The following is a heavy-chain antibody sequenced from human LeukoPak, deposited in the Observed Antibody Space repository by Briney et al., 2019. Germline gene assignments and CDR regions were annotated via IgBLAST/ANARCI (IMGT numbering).Heavy chain of an antibody. CDR2: ISSSGNTM. V-gene: IGHV3-48*03. Sequence: GGSLRLSCAASGFTFSSYAMHWVRQAPGKGLEWVSYISSSGNTMYYADSVEGRFTISRDNAKNSLYLQMNSLRAEDTAVYYCARVDLTGYYKSVDYWGQGALVTVSS. J-gene: IGHJ4*02. CDR3: ARVDLTGYYKSVDY. CDR1: GFTFSSYA. D-gene: IGHD3-9*01.